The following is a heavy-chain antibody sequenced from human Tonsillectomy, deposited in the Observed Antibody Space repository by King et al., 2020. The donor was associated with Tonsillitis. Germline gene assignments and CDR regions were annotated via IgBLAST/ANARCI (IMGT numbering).Heavy chain of an antibody. D-gene: IGHD3-10*01. CDR1: GYTFTSYG. CDR3: ARDPTILWFGELPPELASNWFDP. CDR2: ISAYKGNT. Sequence: QLVQSGAEVKKPGASVKVSCKASGYTFTSYGISWVRQAPGQGLEWMGWISAYKGNTNYAQKLQGRVTMTTDTSTSTAYMELRSLRSDDTAVYYCARDPTILWFGELPPELASNWFDPWGQGTLVTVSS. J-gene: IGHJ5*02. V-gene: IGHV1-18*01.